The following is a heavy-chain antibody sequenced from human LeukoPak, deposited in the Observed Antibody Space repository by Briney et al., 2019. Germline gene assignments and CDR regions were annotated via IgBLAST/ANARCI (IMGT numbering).Heavy chain of an antibody. CDR2: IDPTDSYT. Sequence: GESLRISCKGSGYRFTSYWISWVRQMPGKGLEWMGRIDPTDSYTNYSPSFEGHVTISADKSTATVYLQWSSLKASDTAMYYCARQTSMVRGIIGDFDYWGQGTLVTVSS. CDR3: ARQTSMVRGIIGDFDY. CDR1: GYRFTSYW. J-gene: IGHJ4*02. D-gene: IGHD3-10*01. V-gene: IGHV5-10-1*01.